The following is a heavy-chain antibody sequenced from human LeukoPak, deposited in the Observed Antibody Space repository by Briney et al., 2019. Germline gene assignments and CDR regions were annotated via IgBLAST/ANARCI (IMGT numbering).Heavy chain of an antibody. D-gene: IGHD2-2*02. V-gene: IGHV4-39*01. Sequence: SETLSLTCTVSGGSISSSSYYWGWIRQPPGKGLEWIGSIYYSGSTYYNPSLKSRVTISVATSKNQFSLKLSSVTAADTAVYYCARLSIVVVPAAISVFDPWGQGTLVTVSS. CDR3: ARLSIVVVPAAISVFDP. CDR2: IYYSGST. CDR1: GGSISSSSYY. J-gene: IGHJ5*02.